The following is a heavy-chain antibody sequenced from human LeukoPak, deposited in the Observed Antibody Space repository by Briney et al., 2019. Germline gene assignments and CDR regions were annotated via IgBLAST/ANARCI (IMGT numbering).Heavy chain of an antibody. CDR2: INPNNGDS. Sequence: GASVKVSCMASRYTFNNYYINWVRQATGQGLEWMGWINPNNGDSGFAQKFQGRVTITRDTAMTTAYMEMSSLTSEDTAIYFCAIPTSFTASVYDYWGQGTLVTVSS. CDR3: AIPTSFTASVYDY. CDR1: RYTFNNYY. V-gene: IGHV1-8*03. D-gene: IGHD2-21*02. J-gene: IGHJ4*02.